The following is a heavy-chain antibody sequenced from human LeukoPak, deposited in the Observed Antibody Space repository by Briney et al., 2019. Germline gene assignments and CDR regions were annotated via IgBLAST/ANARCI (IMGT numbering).Heavy chain of an antibody. CDR2: ITGSGDST. CDR1: GIIFSNYW. J-gene: IGHJ4*02. CDR3: AKLRYSSPRGNFDY. D-gene: IGHD6-13*01. Sequence: GGSLRLSCAASGIIFSNYWMHWVRQAPGKGLEWVSAITGSGDSTYYADSVKGRFTISRDNSKNTLYLQMNSLRAEDTAVYYCAKLRYSSPRGNFDYWGQGTLVTVSS. V-gene: IGHV3-23*01.